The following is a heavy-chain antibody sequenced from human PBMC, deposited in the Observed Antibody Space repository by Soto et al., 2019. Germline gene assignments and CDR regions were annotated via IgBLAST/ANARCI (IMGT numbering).Heavy chain of an antibody. CDR2: IYYSGST. CDR3: ARDTAMDHYYYGMDV. J-gene: IGHJ6*02. CDR1: GGSISSGGYY. V-gene: IGHV4-31*11. D-gene: IGHD5-18*01. Sequence: QLQLQESGSGLVKPSQTLSLTCAVSGGSISSGGYYWSWIRQHPGKGLEWIGYIYYSGSTYYNPSLKSRVTISVDTSKNQFSLKLSSVTAADTAVYYCARDTAMDHYYYGMDVWGQGTTVTVSS.